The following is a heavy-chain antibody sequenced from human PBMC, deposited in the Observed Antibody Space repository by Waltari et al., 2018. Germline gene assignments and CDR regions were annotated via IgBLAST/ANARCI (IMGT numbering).Heavy chain of an antibody. J-gene: IGHJ6*02. CDR1: GGTCCSYA. CDR2: IIPIFGTA. D-gene: IGHD2-2*01. Sequence: QVQLVLSGAEVKKPGSSVKVSCKASGGTCCSYAICPVRQAPGQGLEWMGGIIPIFGTASYAQKFQGRVTITADESTSTAYMELSSLRSEDTAVYYCASSTIVVVPAAIRYYGMDVWGQGTTVTVSS. V-gene: IGHV1-69*01. CDR3: ASSTIVVVPAAIRYYGMDV.